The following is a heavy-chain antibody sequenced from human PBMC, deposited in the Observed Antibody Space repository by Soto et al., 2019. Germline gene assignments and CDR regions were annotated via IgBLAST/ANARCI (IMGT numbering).Heavy chain of an antibody. CDR2: ISSNGGST. Sequence: EVQLVESGGGLVQPGGSLRLSCAASGFTFSSYAMHWVRQAPGKGLEYVSAISSNGGSTYYANSVKGRFTISRDNSKNTLYLQMGSLRAEDMAVYYCARALYDFSLSHPHGYWGQGTLVTVSS. V-gene: IGHV3-64*01. CDR3: ARALYDFSLSHPHGY. CDR1: GFTFSSYA. D-gene: IGHD3-3*01. J-gene: IGHJ4*02.